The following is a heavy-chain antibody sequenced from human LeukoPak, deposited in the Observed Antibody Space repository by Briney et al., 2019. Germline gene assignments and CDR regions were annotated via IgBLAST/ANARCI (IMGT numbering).Heavy chain of an antibody. CDR1: GYSFDNYW. D-gene: IGHD3-10*01. Sequence: GSLRLSCKGSGYSFDNYWITWLRQMPGKGLEWMGKIDLSDSYTNYSPSFQGHVTISAGKSISTAYLQWSSLKASDSAMYYCARHYYGSGSYSHFDYWGQGTLVTVSS. CDR2: IDLSDSYT. CDR3: ARHYYGSGSYSHFDY. J-gene: IGHJ4*02. V-gene: IGHV5-10-1*01.